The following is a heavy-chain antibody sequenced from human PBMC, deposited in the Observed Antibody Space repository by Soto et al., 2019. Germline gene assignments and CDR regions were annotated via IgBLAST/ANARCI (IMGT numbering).Heavy chain of an antibody. CDR2: IYDNGNS. CDR3: ARENFGSRDSNYFDP. CDR1: GSSIRSGPYS. V-gene: IGHV4-30-2*01. Sequence: PLSLTCAVSGSSIRSGPYSWSWIRQPPGKGLEWIGYIYDNGNSYYNPSLKTRVTMSLDRSKNQFSLNLTSATAADSAVYYCARENFGSRDSNYFDPWGQGTLVNVAS. D-gene: IGHD3-3*01. J-gene: IGHJ4*02.